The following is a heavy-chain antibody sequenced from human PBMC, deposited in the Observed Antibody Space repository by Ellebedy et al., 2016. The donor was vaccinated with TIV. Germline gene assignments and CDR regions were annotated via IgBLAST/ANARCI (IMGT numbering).Heavy chain of an antibody. CDR3: VRRIGARPPGY. CDR1: GYSISRGYY. J-gene: IGHJ4*02. CDR2: ISHAGDT. V-gene: IGHV4-38-2*02. Sequence: SETLSLTXNVSGYSISRGYYWGWIRQPPGKGLQWIGSISHAGDTDYRPSLKSRATISVDTSKNQFSLKLSSVTAADTAVYYCVRRIGARPPGYWGQGTLVTVSS. D-gene: IGHD3-16*01.